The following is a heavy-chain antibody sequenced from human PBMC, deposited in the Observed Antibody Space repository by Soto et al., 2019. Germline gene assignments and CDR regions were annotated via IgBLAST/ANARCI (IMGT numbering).Heavy chain of an antibody. J-gene: IGHJ6*02. V-gene: IGHV3-30-3*01. Sequence: HPGGSLRLSCAASGFTFSSYAMHWVRQAPGKGLEWVAVISYDGSNKYYADSVKGRFTISRDNSKNTLYLQMNSLRAEDTAVYYCARDGRSSSWRANYYGMDVWGQGTTVTVSS. CDR2: ISYDGSNK. CDR3: ARDGRSSSWRANYYGMDV. CDR1: GFTFSSYA. D-gene: IGHD6-13*01.